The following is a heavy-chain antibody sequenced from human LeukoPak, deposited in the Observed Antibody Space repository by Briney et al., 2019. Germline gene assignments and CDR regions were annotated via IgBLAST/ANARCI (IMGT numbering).Heavy chain of an antibody. CDR1: GGSISSRNW. J-gene: IGHJ4*02. Sequence: SGTLSLTCAVSGGSISSRNWWSWVRQPPGKGLEWIGEIYHSGSTNYNPSLKTRVTISVDKSKNQFSLKLSSVTAADAAVYYCARASHDYGDYSHFDYWGQGTLVTVSS. D-gene: IGHD4-17*01. CDR2: IYHSGST. CDR3: ARASHDYGDYSHFDY. V-gene: IGHV4-4*02.